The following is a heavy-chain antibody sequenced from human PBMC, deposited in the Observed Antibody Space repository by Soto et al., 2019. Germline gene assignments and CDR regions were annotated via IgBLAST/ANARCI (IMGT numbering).Heavy chain of an antibody. CDR1: GGTFSSYT. J-gene: IGHJ6*03. CDR3: ARETTVTTDYYYYYYMDV. CDR2: IIPILGIA. Sequence: SVKVSCKASGGTFSSYTISWVRQAPGQGLEWMGRIIPILGIANYAQKFQGRVTITADKSTSTAYMELSSLRSEDTAVYYCARETTVTTDYYYYYYMDVWGKGTTVTVSS. D-gene: IGHD4-17*01. V-gene: IGHV1-69*04.